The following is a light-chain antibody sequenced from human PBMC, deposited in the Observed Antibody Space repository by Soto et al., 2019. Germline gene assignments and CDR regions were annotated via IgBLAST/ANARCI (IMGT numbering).Light chain of an antibody. Sequence: QSVLTQPPSVSGAPGQRVTISCTESSSNIGAGFGVQWYQQLPGTAPKLLIYGNTNRPSGVPDRFSGSKSGTSASLAITGLQAEDEADYYCQSYDSSLSGVVFGGGTKLTVL. CDR2: GNT. V-gene: IGLV1-40*01. CDR1: SSNIGAGFG. J-gene: IGLJ2*01. CDR3: QSYDSSLSGVV.